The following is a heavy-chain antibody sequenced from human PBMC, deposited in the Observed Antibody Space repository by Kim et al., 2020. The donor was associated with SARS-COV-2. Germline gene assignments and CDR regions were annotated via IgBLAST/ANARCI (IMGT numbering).Heavy chain of an antibody. J-gene: IGHJ2*01. D-gene: IGHD4-17*01. CDR3: TRPTGTTGIHFDL. Sequence: YAGSVKGRFTISRDDSKNTAYLQMNSLKTEDTAVYYCTRPTGTTGIHFDLWGRGTLVTVSS. V-gene: IGHV3-73*01.